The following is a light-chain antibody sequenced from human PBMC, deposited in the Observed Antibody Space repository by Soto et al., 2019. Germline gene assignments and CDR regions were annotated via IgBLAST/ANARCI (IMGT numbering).Light chain of an antibody. CDR1: SSHIGNDY. V-gene: IGLV1-47*01. Sequence: SVLTQPPSAAGAPRPRGPISFFWSSSHIGNDYVYWYQQLPGTAPKLLIYRNNQRPSGVPDRFSGAKSGTSASLAISGLRSEDEADYYCAAWDDSLSGFYVFGTGTKVTVL. CDR3: AAWDDSLSGFYV. J-gene: IGLJ1*01. CDR2: RNN.